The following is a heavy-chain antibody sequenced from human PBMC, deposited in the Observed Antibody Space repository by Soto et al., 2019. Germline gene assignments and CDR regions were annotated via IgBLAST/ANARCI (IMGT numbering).Heavy chain of an antibody. D-gene: IGHD4-17*01. CDR1: GFTFSSDA. V-gene: IGHV3-23*01. Sequence: EVQLLESGGGLVQPGGSLRLSCAASGFTFSSDAMSWVRQAPGKGLEWVSAISGSGGSTYYADSVKGRFTISRDNSKNTLYLQMTSLRAEDTAVYYCAKPSVPRPRNTVTFDSWGQGTLVTVSS. CDR3: AKPSVPRPRNTVTFDS. CDR2: ISGSGGST. J-gene: IGHJ5*01.